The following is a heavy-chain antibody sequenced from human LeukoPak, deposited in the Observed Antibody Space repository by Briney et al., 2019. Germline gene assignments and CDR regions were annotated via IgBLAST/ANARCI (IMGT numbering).Heavy chain of an antibody. CDR1: GFTFSSHS. CDR2: ISSSSSYI. CDR3: ARSMTTVTTADAFDI. V-gene: IGHV3-21*01. D-gene: IGHD4-17*01. J-gene: IGHJ3*02. Sequence: GGSLRLSCAASGFTFSSHSMNWVRQAPGKGLEWVSSISSSSSYIYYADSVKGRFTISRDNAKKSVYLQMNSLRAEDTAVYYCARSMTTVTTADAFDIWGQGTMVSVSS.